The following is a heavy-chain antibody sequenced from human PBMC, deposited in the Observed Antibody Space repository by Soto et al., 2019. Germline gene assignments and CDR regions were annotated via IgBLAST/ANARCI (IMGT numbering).Heavy chain of an antibody. CDR1: GYTFASYY. V-gene: IGHV1-46*01. J-gene: IGHJ6*02. CDR2: INPSSGRT. Sequence: QVQLVQSGAEVKKPGASVKVYCKASGYTFASYYMHWVLQAPGQGLEWMGIINPSSGRTSYPQKFQGRVTMTGDTSTSTVYMELSSLRSEDTAVYYCARAVGINHYYYYGMDAWGQGTTVTVSS. CDR3: ARAVGINHYYYYGMDA. D-gene: IGHD1-26*01.